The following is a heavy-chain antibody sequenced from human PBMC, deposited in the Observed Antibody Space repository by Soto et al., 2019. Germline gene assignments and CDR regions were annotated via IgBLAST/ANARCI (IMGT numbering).Heavy chain of an antibody. V-gene: IGHV3-66*01. Sequence: EVQLVESGGGLGQPGGSLRLSCAASGLTVSSNYMSWVRQAPGKGLEWVSVIYSGGSTYYADSVKGRFTISRDNSNNTLYLQMNSLRAEDTAVYYCAIVGHDYGNMDVWGKGTTVTVSS. CDR2: IYSGGST. CDR1: GLTVSSNY. J-gene: IGHJ6*03. CDR3: AIVGHDYGNMDV. D-gene: IGHD4-17*01.